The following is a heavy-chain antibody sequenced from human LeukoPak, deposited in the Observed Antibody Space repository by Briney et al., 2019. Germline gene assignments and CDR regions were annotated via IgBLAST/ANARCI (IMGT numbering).Heavy chain of an antibody. V-gene: IGHV1-69*06. Sequence: SVKVSCKASGGTFSSYAISWVRQAPGQGLEWMGGIIPIFGTANYAQRFQGRVTITADKSPSTAYMELSSLRSEDTAVYYCARDKAYSGYDDGYWFDPWGQGTLVTVSS. CDR1: GGTFSSYA. CDR2: IIPIFGTA. J-gene: IGHJ5*02. CDR3: ARDKAYSGYDDGYWFDP. D-gene: IGHD5-12*01.